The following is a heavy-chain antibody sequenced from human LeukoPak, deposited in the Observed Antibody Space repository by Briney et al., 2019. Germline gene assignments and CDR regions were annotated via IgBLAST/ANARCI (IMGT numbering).Heavy chain of an antibody. D-gene: IGHD4-17*01. J-gene: IGHJ4*01. CDR1: GFTFRSHG. CDR2: MWYDGRKK. Sequence: PGGSLRLSCAASGFTFRSHGMHWVRQAPGKGLEWVAVMWYDGRKKDYADSVKGRFIISRDNSKNTVYLQMNSLRADDTAVYYCARDPTTVTTGVLGYWGQGTLVTVSS. CDR3: ARDPTTVTTGVLGY. V-gene: IGHV3-33*01.